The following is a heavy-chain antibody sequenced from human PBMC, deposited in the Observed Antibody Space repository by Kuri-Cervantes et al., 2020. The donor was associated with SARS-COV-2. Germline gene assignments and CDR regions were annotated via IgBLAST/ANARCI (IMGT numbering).Heavy chain of an antibody. Sequence: GGSLRLSCAASGFTFSSYAMHWVRQAPGKGLEWVAVISYDGSNKYYADSVKGRFTISRDNSKNTLYLQMNSLRDDDTAVYYCARSADSTSSGSNWLDPWGLGTLVIVSS. D-gene: IGHD6-6*01. J-gene: IGHJ5*02. V-gene: IGHV3-30*07. CDR2: ISYDGSNK. CDR1: GFTFSSYA. CDR3: ARSADSTSSGSNWLDP.